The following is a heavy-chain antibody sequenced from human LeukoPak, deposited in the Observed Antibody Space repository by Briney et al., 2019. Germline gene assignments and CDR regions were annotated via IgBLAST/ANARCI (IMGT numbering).Heavy chain of an antibody. J-gene: IGHJ4*02. Sequence: GGSLRLSCAASGFTFKIYAMSWVRLAPGKGLQWVASMSGSAGCTFYADSVEGRFTISRDNSKNSLYLQMNSLRAEDTAIYYGAKGTLGCCTSARCYPFNYGGQGALVTVSS. CDR2: MSGSAGCT. CDR1: GFTFKIYA. CDR3: AKGTLGCCTSARCYPFNY. D-gene: IGHD2-2*03. V-gene: IGHV3-23*01.